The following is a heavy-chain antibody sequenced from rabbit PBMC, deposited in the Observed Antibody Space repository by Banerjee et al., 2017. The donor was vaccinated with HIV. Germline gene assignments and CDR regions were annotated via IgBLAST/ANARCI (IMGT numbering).Heavy chain of an antibody. V-gene: IGHV1S45*01. CDR2: INTGSGSA. CDR3: ARGLTSGSIYTLNL. CDR1: GFSFSNNYV. J-gene: IGHJ4*01. Sequence: QEQLEESGGGLVQPEGSLTLTCTASGFSFSNNYVMCWVRQAPGKGLEWIGCINTGSGSAYYTSWAKGRFTISKTSSTTVTLQMTSLTAADKATYFCARGLTSGSIYTLNLWGPGTLVTVS. D-gene: IGHD8-1*01.